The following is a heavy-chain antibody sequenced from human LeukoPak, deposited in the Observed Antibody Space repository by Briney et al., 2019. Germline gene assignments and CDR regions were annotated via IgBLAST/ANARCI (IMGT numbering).Heavy chain of an antibody. CDR1: GYTFTGYY. Sequence: ASVKVSCKASGYTFTGYYIHWVRQAPGQGLEWMGWINPNSGGTNYAQKFQGRVAMTRDRSINTAYMDLRSLTYDDTAVYYCARDKPAEAALDFWGQGTLVTVSS. CDR2: INPNSGGT. J-gene: IGHJ4*02. CDR3: ARDKPAEAALDF. V-gene: IGHV1-2*02.